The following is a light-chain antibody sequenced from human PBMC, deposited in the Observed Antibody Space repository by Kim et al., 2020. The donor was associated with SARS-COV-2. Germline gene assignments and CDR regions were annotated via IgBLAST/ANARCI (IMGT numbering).Light chain of an antibody. V-gene: IGKV1-33*01. CDR3: QQYGNLPFT. J-gene: IGKJ3*01. CDR2: DAS. CDR1: PVIIHF. Sequence: ASVGDRVTITCQAGPVIIHFLNWYQQKPGQVPKLLIYDASNLEIGVPSRFSGGGSGTHFTLIISSLQPEDIATYYCQQYGNLPFTFGPGTTVDIK.